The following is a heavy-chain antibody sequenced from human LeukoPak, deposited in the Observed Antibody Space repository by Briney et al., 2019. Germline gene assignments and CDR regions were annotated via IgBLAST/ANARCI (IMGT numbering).Heavy chain of an antibody. CDR1: GYTLTSYG. V-gene: IGHV1-18*01. D-gene: IGHD3-10*01. CDR3: ARTNYYGSVSYYGIWFDP. CDR2: ISAYNGNT. Sequence: GASVKVSCKASGYTLTSYGISWVRQAPGQGLEWMGWISAYNGNTNYAQKLQGRVTMTRNTSISTAYMELSSLRSEDTAVYYCARTNYYGSVSYYGIWFDPWGQGTLVTVSS. J-gene: IGHJ5*02.